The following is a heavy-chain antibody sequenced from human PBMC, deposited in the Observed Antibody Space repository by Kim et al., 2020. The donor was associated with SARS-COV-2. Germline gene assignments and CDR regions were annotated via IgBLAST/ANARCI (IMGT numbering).Heavy chain of an antibody. Sequence: GGSLRLSCAASGFTFSSYGMHWVRQAPGKGLEWVAVISYDGSNKYYADSVKGRFTISRDNSKNTLYLQMNSLRAEDTAVYYCAKGRLLWFGELSQPFDY. CDR2: ISYDGSNK. D-gene: IGHD3-10*01. CDR3: AKGRLLWFGELSQPFDY. CDR1: GFTFSSYG. V-gene: IGHV3-30*18. J-gene: IGHJ4*01.